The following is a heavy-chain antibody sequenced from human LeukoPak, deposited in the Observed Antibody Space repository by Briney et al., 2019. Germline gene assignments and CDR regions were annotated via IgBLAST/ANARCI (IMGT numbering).Heavy chain of an antibody. J-gene: IGHJ4*02. Sequence: SETLSLTCTVSGGSISSYYWSWIRQPAGKGLEWIGRIYTSGSTNYNPSLKSRVTMSVDTSKNQFSLKLSSVTAADTAVYYCARGAYSSGWSTFDYWGQGTLVTVSS. CDR2: IYTSGST. CDR1: GGSISSYY. CDR3: ARGAYSSGWSTFDY. D-gene: IGHD6-19*01. V-gene: IGHV4-4*07.